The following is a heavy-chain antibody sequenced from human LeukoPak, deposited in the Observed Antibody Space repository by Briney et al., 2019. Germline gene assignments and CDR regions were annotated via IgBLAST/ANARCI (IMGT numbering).Heavy chain of an antibody. D-gene: IGHD1-14*01. Sequence: GGSLRLSCAASGFTFDDYAMHWVRQAPGKGLEWVANIKEDGNRIYYVDSVKGRFTISRENAKNSLYLQMSSLRAEDTAVYYCARGGWYYFEYWGQGVLVTVSS. CDR2: IKEDGNRI. CDR3: ARGGWYYFEY. V-gene: IGHV3-7*01. J-gene: IGHJ4*02. CDR1: GFTFDDYA.